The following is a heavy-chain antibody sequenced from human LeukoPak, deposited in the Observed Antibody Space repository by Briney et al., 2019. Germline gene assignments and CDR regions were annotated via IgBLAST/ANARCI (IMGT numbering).Heavy chain of an antibody. CDR2: IKQDGSEK. CDR3: ARDNYDSSGYSAFDI. D-gene: IGHD3-22*01. V-gene: IGHV3-7*01. Sequence: GRSLRLSCAASGFTFGDCAMHWVRQAPGKGLEWVANIKQDGSEKYYVDSVKGRFTISRDNAKNSLYLQMNSLRAEDTAVYYCARDNYDSSGYSAFDIWGQGTMVTVSS. J-gene: IGHJ3*02. CDR1: GFTFGDCA.